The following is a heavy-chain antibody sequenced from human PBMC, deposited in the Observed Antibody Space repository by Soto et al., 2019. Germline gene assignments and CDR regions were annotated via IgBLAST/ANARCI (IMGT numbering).Heavy chain of an antibody. J-gene: IGHJ4*02. D-gene: IGHD3-3*01. CDR2: IRQDGSEK. V-gene: IGHV3-7*03. CDR3: ARVQETYYDFWIGYPPLEY. CDR1: GFTFDNYY. Sequence: EVQLVESGGGLVQPGGSLRLSCEASGFTFDNYYMSWVRQAPGKGLEWVANIRQDGSEKYYVDSVKGRFTIARDNAKNSLSLEMNTLRAEDTAVDYCARVQETYYDFWIGYPPLEYWGQGTLVTVSS.